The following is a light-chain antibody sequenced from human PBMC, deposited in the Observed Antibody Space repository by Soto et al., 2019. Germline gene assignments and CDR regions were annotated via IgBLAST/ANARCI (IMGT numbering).Light chain of an antibody. CDR1: SSDVGGYNY. CDR2: EVT. CDR3: SSYADSNSYV. J-gene: IGLJ1*01. V-gene: IGLV2-8*01. Sequence: QSVLTQPPSACGSPGHAVTISCTGTSSDVGGYNYVYWYQQYPGKAPKLMIYEVTKRPSGVPDRFSGSKSGNTASLTVSGLQAEDEADYYCSSYADSNSYVFGTGTKVTVL.